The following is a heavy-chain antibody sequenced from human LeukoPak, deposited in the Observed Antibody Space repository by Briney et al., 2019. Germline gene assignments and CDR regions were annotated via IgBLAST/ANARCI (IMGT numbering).Heavy chain of an antibody. CDR1: GGTFSSYA. J-gene: IGHJ6*04. V-gene: IGHV1-69*06. D-gene: IGHD3-10*01. Sequence: SVRVSCKASGGTFSSYAISWVRQAPGQGLEWMGGIIPIFGTANYAHKLQGGSTITADKSTSTAHMELSSLRSEDTAVYYCARHGSAPYYGMDVWGKGTTVTVSS. CDR3: ARHGSAPYYGMDV. CDR2: IIPIFGTA.